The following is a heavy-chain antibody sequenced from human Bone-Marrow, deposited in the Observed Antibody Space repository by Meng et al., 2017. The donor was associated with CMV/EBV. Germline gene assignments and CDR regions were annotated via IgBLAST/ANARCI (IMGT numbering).Heavy chain of an antibody. V-gene: IGHV1-46*01. CDR2: INPSGGST. Sequence: ASVKVSCKASGYTFTSYYMHWVRQAPGQGLEWMGIINPSGGSTSYAQKFQGRVTMTRDTSTSTVYMELSSLRSEDTAVYYCARRLRLDLGDYYYYGMDVWGQGTTVTVSS. CDR1: GYTFTSYY. J-gene: IGHJ6*02. CDR3: ARRLRLDLGDYYYYGMDV. D-gene: IGHD1-26*01.